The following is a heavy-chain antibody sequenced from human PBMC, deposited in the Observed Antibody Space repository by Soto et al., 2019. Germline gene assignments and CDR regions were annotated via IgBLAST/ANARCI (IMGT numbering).Heavy chain of an antibody. CDR3: AKDRIFGVGALDY. J-gene: IGHJ4*02. D-gene: IGHD3-3*01. V-gene: IGHV3-23*01. Sequence: EVQLLESGGGLVQPGGSLRLSCAASGFTFSSYAMSWVRQAPGKGLEWVSAISGSGGSTYYADSVKGRFTISRDNSKNTMYLQMNSLRAEDTAVYYCAKDRIFGVGALDYWGQGTLVTVSS. CDR1: GFTFSSYA. CDR2: ISGSGGST.